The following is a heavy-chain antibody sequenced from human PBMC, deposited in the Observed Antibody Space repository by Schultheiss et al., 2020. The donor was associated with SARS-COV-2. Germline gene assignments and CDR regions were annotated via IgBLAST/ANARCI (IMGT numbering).Heavy chain of an antibody. CDR2: IGVSGSGT. CDR1: GFTFSSYA. Sequence: GGSLRLSCAASGFTFSSYAMSWVRQAPGEGLEWVSSIGVSGSGTDYADSVKGRFTISRDNSKNTLYLQMNSLRAEDTALYYCARSLLYGGNCFFDFWGQGTLVTVSS. CDR3: ARSLLYGGNCFFDF. J-gene: IGHJ4*02. V-gene: IGHV3-23*01. D-gene: IGHD4-23*01.